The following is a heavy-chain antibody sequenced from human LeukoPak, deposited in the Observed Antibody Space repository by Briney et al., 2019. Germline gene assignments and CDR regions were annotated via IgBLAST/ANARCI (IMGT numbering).Heavy chain of an antibody. CDR2: ISSSGSTI. CDR3: AKDRTVGASYWYFDL. J-gene: IGHJ2*01. Sequence: GGSLRLSCAASGFTFSDYYMSWFRQAPGKGLEWVSYISSSGSTIYYADSVKGRFTISRDSSKNTLFLHMNTLRAEDTAIYYCAKDRTVGASYWYFDLWGRGTLVTVSS. V-gene: IGHV3-11*01. D-gene: IGHD1-26*01. CDR1: GFTFSDYY.